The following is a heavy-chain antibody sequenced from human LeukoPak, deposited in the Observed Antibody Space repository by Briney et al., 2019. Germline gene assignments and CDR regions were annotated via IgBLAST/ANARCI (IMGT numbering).Heavy chain of an antibody. CDR2: ISSSGSTI. CDR3: AELGISMIGGV. V-gene: IGHV3-48*03. Sequence: GGSLRLSCAASGFTFSSYEMNWVRQAPGKGLEWVSYISSSGSTIYYADSVKGRFTISRDNAKNSLYLQMNSLRAEDTAVYYCAELGISMIGGVWGKGTTVTISS. CDR1: GFTFSSYE. D-gene: IGHD3-10*02. J-gene: IGHJ6*04.